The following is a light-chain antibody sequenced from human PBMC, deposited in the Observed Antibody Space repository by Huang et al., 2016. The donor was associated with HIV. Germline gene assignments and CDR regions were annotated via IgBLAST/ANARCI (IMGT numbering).Light chain of an antibody. CDR1: QTISSY. Sequence: EVVLTQSPATLSLSPGERATLSCRASQTISSYLAWYQHKPGQPPRLIIYDTSKRATGSPARFSGSGSGTDFTLTISSLEPEDFAVYYCHQRAGWPLFGGGTKVEIK. J-gene: IGKJ4*02. V-gene: IGKV3-11*01. CDR2: DTS. CDR3: HQRAGWPL.